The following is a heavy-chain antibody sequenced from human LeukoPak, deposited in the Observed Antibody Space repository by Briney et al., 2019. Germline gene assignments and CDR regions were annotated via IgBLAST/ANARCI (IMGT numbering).Heavy chain of an antibody. CDR1: GGSINSSNW. V-gene: IGHV4-4*02. CDR3: AREVGRGLFDY. D-gene: IGHD1-26*01. J-gene: IGHJ4*02. CDR2: ICYRGST. Sequence: SETLSLTCAVSGGSINSSNWWSWVRQPPGDGLGGSVEICYRGSTKYIPSLKSRVTISVDKSKNQFSLKLSSVTAADTAVYYGAREVGRGLFDYWGQGTLVTVSS.